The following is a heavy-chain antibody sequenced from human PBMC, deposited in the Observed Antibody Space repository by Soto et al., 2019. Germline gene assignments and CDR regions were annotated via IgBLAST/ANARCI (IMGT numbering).Heavy chain of an antibody. Sequence: QLQLQESGPGLVKPSETLSLTCTVSGGSISSSSYYWGWIRQPPGKGLEWIGSIYYSGSTYYNPSLKSRVTIAVDTSKNQCSLKLISVTAADPAVYYCARHTPAISISDHWGQGTLVTVSS. CDR1: GGSISSSSYY. CDR2: IYYSGST. D-gene: IGHD2-15*01. V-gene: IGHV4-39*01. J-gene: IGHJ4*02. CDR3: ARHTPAISISDH.